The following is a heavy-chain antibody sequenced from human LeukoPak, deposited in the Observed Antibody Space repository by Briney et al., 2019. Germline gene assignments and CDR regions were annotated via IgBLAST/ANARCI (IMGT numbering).Heavy chain of an antibody. CDR3: ARLCSSTSCRDAFDI. J-gene: IGHJ3*02. V-gene: IGHV4-4*09. CDR1: GGSTSSYY. CDR2: IYTSGST. Sequence: SETLSLTCTVSGGSTSSYYWSWIRQPPGKGLEWIGYIYTSGSTNYNPSLKSRVTISVDTSKNQFSLKLSSVTAADTAVYYCARLCSSTSCRDAFDIWGQGTMVTVSS. D-gene: IGHD2-2*01.